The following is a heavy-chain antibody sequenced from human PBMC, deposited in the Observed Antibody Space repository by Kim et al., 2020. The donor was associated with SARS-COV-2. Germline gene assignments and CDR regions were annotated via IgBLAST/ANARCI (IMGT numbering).Heavy chain of an antibody. Sequence: MTWVRQAPGKGLEWVSVIYYDGNTDYADSVRGRFTISRDSSKNTLYLQMNSLRAEDTAVYYCARDHLDGYNIWGQGTLVTVSS. V-gene: IGHV3-53*01. J-gene: IGHJ4*02. CDR3: ARDHLDGYNI. CDR2: IYYDGNT. D-gene: IGHD5-12*01.